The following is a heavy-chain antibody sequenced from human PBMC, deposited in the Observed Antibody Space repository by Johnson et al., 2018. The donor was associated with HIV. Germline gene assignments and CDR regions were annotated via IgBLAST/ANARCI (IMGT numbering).Heavy chain of an antibody. CDR3: ARSRGYYGTDAFDI. CDR2: IWSDGSNN. Sequence: QVQLVESGGGVVQPGRSLRLSCAASGFTFSSYGMHWVRQAPGKGLEWVAVIWSDGSNNYYADSVQGRFTIPRDNSKNTRYLQMNSLRPEDTAVYYCARSRGYYGTDAFDIWGQGTMVTVSS. D-gene: IGHD3-22*01. J-gene: IGHJ3*02. V-gene: IGHV3-33*01. CDR1: GFTFSSYG.